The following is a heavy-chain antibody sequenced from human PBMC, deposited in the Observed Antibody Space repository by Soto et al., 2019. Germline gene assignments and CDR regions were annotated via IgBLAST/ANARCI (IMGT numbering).Heavy chain of an antibody. CDR2: INPSGGST. D-gene: IGHD1-1*01. Sequence: VKVSCKASGYSLTTYYMHWVRQAPGQGLEWMGMINPSGGSTSYAQKFQGRVNMTRDTSTSTVYMELSSLRSEDTAVYYCARNDKSGLDYWGQGTLVTVSS. V-gene: IGHV1-46*01. J-gene: IGHJ4*02. CDR1: GYSLTTYY. CDR3: ARNDKSGLDY.